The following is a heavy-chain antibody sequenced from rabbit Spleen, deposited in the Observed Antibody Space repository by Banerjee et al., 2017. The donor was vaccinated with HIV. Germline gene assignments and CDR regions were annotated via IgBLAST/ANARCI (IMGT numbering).Heavy chain of an antibody. V-gene: IGHV1S40*01. Sequence: QSLEESGGDLVKPGASLTLTCTASGVSFSGNSYMCWVRQAPGKGLELIAYIYTGSSGSTYYASWAKGRFTISKTSSTTVTLQMTSLTVADTATYFCARDSYAASGVWNLWGPGTLVTVS. CDR1: GVSFSGNSY. CDR3: ARDSYAASGVWNL. CDR2: IYTGSSGST. D-gene: IGHD4-2*01. J-gene: IGHJ4*01.